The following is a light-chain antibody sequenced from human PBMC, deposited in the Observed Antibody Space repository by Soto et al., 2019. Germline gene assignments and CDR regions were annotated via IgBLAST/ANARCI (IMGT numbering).Light chain of an antibody. J-gene: IGKJ1*01. Sequence: DIQMTQSPSTLSASVGDRVTITCRASQTISSWLAWYQQKPGKAPKLLIYKASSLESGVPSRFSGSGSGTEFTLTISSLQPDDFATYYCQHYNSYPVTFGQGTKVEIX. CDR3: QHYNSYPVT. CDR1: QTISSW. V-gene: IGKV1-5*03. CDR2: KAS.